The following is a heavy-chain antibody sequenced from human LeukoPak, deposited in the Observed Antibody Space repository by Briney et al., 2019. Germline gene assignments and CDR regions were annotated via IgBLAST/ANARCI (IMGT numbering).Heavy chain of an antibody. V-gene: IGHV6-1*01. D-gene: IGHD2-2*01. Sequence: SQTLSLTCAISGDSVSSNSVTWNWIRQSPSRGLEWLGRTYYRSTWYNDYAVSVRGRITVNPDASKNQFSLHLNSVTPEDTAVYYCARRLTQYDCFDPWGQRILVTVSS. J-gene: IGHJ5*02. CDR2: TYYRSTWYN. CDR3: ARRLTQYDCFDP. CDR1: GDSVSSNSVT.